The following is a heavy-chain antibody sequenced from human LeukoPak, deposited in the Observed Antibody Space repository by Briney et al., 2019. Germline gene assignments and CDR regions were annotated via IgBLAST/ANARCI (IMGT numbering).Heavy chain of an antibody. J-gene: IGHJ4*02. CDR2: ISTSSSYI. CDR3: ARSLVGSTWSFDY. Sequence: GGSLRLSCAASGFTFSSYNMNWVRQAPGKGLEWVSSISTSSSYIYYADSVKGRFTISRDNARNSLYLQMNSLRAEDTAAYFCARSLVGSTWSFDYWGQGTLVTVSS. CDR1: GFTFSSYN. D-gene: IGHD6-13*01. V-gene: IGHV3-21*01.